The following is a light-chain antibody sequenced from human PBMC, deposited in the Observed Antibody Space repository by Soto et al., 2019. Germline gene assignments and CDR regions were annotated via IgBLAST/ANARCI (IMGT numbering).Light chain of an antibody. V-gene: IGKV1-39*01. Sequence: DIRMTQSPSSLSASVGDRVTIACRASQSIDTHLNWYQQHPGKAPNALIYEASNLQSGVPSRFSGSGPGTDFTLTICGLQPDDSATYYCQQTYSPPATFGQGTKVEIK. CDR3: QQTYSPPAT. CDR2: EAS. J-gene: IGKJ1*01. CDR1: QSIDTH.